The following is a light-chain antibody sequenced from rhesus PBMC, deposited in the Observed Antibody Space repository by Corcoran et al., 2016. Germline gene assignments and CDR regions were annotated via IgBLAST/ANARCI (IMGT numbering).Light chain of an antibody. Sequence: DIQMTQSPSSLSASVGDTVTITCRASQSISSWLAWYQQKPGKAPKVLIYKASSLQTGVPSRFSCRGAGTDFTLTISLLQSEDFATYYCQQYTSSPYSFGQGTKVEIK. J-gene: IGKJ2*01. CDR1: QSISSW. V-gene: IGKV1-22*01. CDR3: QQYTSSPYS. CDR2: KAS.